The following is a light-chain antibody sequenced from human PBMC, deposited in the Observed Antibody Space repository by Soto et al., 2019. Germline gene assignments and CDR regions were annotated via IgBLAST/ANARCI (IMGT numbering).Light chain of an antibody. V-gene: IGKV3-15*01. CDR2: GVS. CDR1: QSVSNN. CDR3: QQYGSSPGT. Sequence: EIVMTQSPVTLSVSPGERATLSCRASQSVSNNLAWYQQKPGQAPRPLIYGVSTRATGIPARFSGSGSGTEFSLTISSLQSEDFAIYFCQQYGSSPGTFGQGTKVDIK. J-gene: IGKJ1*01.